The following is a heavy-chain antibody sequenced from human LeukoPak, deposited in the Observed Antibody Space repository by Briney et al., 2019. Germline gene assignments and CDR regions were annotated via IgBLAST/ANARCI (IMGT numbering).Heavy chain of an antibody. J-gene: IGHJ4*02. CDR1: GFTFSSYS. V-gene: IGHV3-21*01. Sequence: GGSLRLSCAASGFTFSSYSMNWVRQAPGKGLEWVSSISSSSYIYYADSVKGRFTISRDNAKNSLYLQMNSLRAEDTAVYYCARGGHYYGSGSYYLDYWGQGNLVTVSS. D-gene: IGHD3-10*01. CDR3: ARGGHYYGSGSYYLDY. CDR2: ISSSSYI.